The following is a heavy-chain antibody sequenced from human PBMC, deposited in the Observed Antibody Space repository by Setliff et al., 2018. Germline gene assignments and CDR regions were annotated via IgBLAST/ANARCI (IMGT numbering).Heavy chain of an antibody. J-gene: IGHJ6*03. CDR2: ISAYSGNT. CDR3: ARVDCSSTSCYAGIYYYYMDV. Sequence: ASVKVSCKASGYTFTSSGISWVRQAPGQGLEWMGWISAYSGNTNYAQKFQGRVTITADKSTSTAYMELSSLRSEDTAVYYCARVDCSSTSCYAGIYYYYMDVWGKGTTVTVSS. D-gene: IGHD2-2*01. CDR1: GYTFTSSG. V-gene: IGHV1-18*01.